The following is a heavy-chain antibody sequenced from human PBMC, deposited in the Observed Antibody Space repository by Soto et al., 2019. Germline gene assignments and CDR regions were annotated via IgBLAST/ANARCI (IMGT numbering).Heavy chain of an antibody. CDR3: GRGDARKIVVTTCYGMDV. CDR1: GGTLSNYG. V-gene: IGHV1-69*12. CDR2: IIPVFGTP. J-gene: IGHJ6*02. Sequence: QVQLVQSGAEVKKPGSSVKVSCKASGGTLSNYGISWVRQAPGQGLEWMGGIIPVFGTPDCAQKFQGRVTITADESTSRVYMEVSGLSSGDTAVYYCGRGDARKIVVTTCYGMDVWGQGTTVPVSS. D-gene: IGHD4-17*01.